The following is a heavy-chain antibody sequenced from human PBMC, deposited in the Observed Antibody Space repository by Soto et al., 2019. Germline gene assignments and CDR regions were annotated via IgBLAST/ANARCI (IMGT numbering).Heavy chain of an antibody. CDR1: GFTFSNCP. V-gene: IGHV3-30*09. D-gene: IGHD2-2*01. CDR2: ISYDGNNK. J-gene: IGHJ5*02. CDR3: ASSPPGIVIVPAAHSWFDP. Sequence: QVQLVESGGGVVQPGRSLRLSCAASGFTFSNCPMHWVRQAPGKGLEWVAVISYDGNNKYYADSVRGRFAVSRDNSKNTLYLHMNSLRAEDTSIYYCASSPPGIVIVPAAHSWFDPWGQGTLVIVSS.